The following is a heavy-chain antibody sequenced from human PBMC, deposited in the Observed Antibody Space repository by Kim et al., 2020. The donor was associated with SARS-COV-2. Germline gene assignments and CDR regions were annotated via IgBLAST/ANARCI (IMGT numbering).Heavy chain of an antibody. Sequence: GGSLRLSCAASGFTFSSYSMNWVRQAPGKGLEWVSSISSSSSYIYYADSVKGRFTISRDNAKNSLYLQMNSLRAEDTAVYYCARVHSSSWSFDYWGQGTLVTVSS. D-gene: IGHD6-13*01. CDR2: ISSSSSYI. CDR1: GFTFSSYS. J-gene: IGHJ4*02. CDR3: ARVHSSSWSFDY. V-gene: IGHV3-21*01.